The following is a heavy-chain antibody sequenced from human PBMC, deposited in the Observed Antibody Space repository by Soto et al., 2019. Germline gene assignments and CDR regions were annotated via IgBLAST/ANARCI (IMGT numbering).Heavy chain of an antibody. CDR3: ARDXTYYYDSSGSVFDP. Sequence: ASVKVSCKASGYTFTSYGISWVRQAPRQGLEWMGWISAYNGNTNYAQKLQGRVTMTTDTSTSTAYMELRSLRSDDTAVYYCARDXTYYYDSSGSVFDPWGQGTLVTVSS. CDR1: GYTFTSYG. D-gene: IGHD3-22*01. CDR2: ISAYNGNT. V-gene: IGHV1-18*01. J-gene: IGHJ5*02.